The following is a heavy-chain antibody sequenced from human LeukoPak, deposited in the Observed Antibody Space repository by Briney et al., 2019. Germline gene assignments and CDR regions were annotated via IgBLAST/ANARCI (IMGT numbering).Heavy chain of an antibody. CDR3: AKGFKAAAGHNWLDP. D-gene: IGHD6-13*01. CDR1: GFTFSSHA. V-gene: IGHV3-23*01. CDR2: ISAIGGST. J-gene: IGHJ5*02. Sequence: GGSLRLSCAASGFTFSSHAMSWVRQAPGKGLEWVSAISAIGGSTYYADSVKGRFTISRDNSKNTLYLQMNSLRAEDTAVYYCAKGFKAAAGHNWLDPWGQGTLVTVSS.